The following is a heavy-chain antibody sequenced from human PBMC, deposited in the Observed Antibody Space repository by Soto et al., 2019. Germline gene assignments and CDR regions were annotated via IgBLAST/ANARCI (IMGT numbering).Heavy chain of an antibody. CDR2: ISAYNGNT. CDR3: ARAEVVLMVYAIPRYYYYGMDV. D-gene: IGHD2-8*01. V-gene: IGHV1-18*01. Sequence: GASVKVSCKASGYTFTSYGISWVRQAPGQGLEWMGWISAYNGNTNYAQKLQGRVTMTTDTSTSTAYMELRSLRSDDTAVYYCARAEVVLMVYAIPRYYYYGMDVWGQGTTVTVSS. J-gene: IGHJ6*02. CDR1: GYTFTSYG.